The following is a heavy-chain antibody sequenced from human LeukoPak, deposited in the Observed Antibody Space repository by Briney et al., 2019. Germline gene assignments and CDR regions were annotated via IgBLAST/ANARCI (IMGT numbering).Heavy chain of an antibody. Sequence: PSETLSLTCTVSGGSISSGSYYWSWIRQPAGKGLEWIGRIYTSGSANYNPSLKSRVTISVDTPKNQFSLKLSSVTAADTAVYYCARDPERYSSSSEYYYYYMDVWGKGTTVTVSS. CDR3: ARDPERYSSSSEYYYYYMDV. CDR1: GGSISSGSYY. J-gene: IGHJ6*03. D-gene: IGHD6-6*01. CDR2: IYTSGSA. V-gene: IGHV4-61*02.